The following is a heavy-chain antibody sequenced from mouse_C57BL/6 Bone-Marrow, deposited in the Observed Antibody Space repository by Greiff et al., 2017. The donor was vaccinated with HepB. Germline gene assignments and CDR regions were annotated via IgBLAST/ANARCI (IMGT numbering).Heavy chain of an antibody. V-gene: IGHV1-54*01. J-gene: IGHJ1*03. CDR3: ARGWLLRYYWYFDV. D-gene: IGHD2-3*01. CDR1: GYAFPNYL. Sequence: QVQLQQSGAELVRPGTSVKVSCKASGYAFPNYLIEWVKQRPGQGLEWIGVINPGSGGTNYNEKFKGKATLTADKSSSTAYMQLSSLTSEDSAVYFCARGWLLRYYWYFDVWGTGTTVTVSS. CDR2: INPGSGGT.